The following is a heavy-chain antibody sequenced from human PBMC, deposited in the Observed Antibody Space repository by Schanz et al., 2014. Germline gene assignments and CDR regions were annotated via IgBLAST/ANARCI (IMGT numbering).Heavy chain of an antibody. Sequence: VQLVESGGGLVQPGGSLRLSCAVSGFTVSSNHMSWVRQAPGKGLEWVAVISYDGSNKYYADSVKGRFTISRDNSENTLYLQMNSLSADDTAVYYCARDRRFFDRDDLYYFDSWGQGTLVTVSS. CDR2: ISYDGSNK. D-gene: IGHD3-3*01. J-gene: IGHJ4*02. CDR1: GFTVSSNH. CDR3: ARDRRFFDRDDLYYFDS. V-gene: IGHV3-30-3*01.